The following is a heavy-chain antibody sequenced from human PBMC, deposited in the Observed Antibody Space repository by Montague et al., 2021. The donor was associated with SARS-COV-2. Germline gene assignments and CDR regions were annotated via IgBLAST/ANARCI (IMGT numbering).Heavy chain of an antibody. J-gene: IGHJ6*03. Sequence: SETLSLTCTVSGGSISSSSYYWGWIRQPPGKGLEWIGSIYYSGSTYYNPSLKSRVTISVDTSKNQFSLKLSSVTAADTAVYYCARNVEDEEVIVMVPLYYYYMDVWGKGTTVTVSS. D-gene: IGHD2-21*01. CDR1: GGSISSSSYY. CDR3: ARNVEDEEVIVMVPLYYYYMDV. CDR2: IYYSGST. V-gene: IGHV4-39*01.